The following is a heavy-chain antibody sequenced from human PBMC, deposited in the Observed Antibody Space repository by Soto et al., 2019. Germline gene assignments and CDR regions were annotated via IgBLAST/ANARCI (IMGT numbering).Heavy chain of an antibody. CDR2: IIPILGIA. D-gene: IGHD5-18*01. Sequence: QVQLVQSGAEVKKPGSSVKVSCKASGGTFRSYTISWVRQAPGQGLEWMGRIIPILGIANYAQKFQGRATIPADKATSTTYIELSSLRSEDTAMYDCARDSRGVDTPYHLYYYYGMVVWGQGTTVTVSS. J-gene: IGHJ6*02. V-gene: IGHV1-69*08. CDR3: ARDSRGVDTPYHLYYYYGMVV. CDR1: GGTFRSYT.